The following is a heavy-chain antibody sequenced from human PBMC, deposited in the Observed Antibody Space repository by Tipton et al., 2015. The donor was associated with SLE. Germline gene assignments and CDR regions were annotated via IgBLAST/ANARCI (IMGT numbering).Heavy chain of an antibody. Sequence: TLSLTCTVSGGSITIGGNYYWSWIRQQPGKGLEWIGFSYYSGSTYYNPSLESRVTISLDTSKNHFSLKLTSVTAADTAVYYCATPGYGMDVWGRGTTVNVSS. CDR2: SYYSGST. CDR3: ATPGYGMDV. J-gene: IGHJ6*02. V-gene: IGHV4-31*03. CDR1: GGSITIGGNYY.